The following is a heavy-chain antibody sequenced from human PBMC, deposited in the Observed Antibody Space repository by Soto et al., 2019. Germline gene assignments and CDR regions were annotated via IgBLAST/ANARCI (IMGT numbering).Heavy chain of an antibody. D-gene: IGHD3-10*01. CDR2: ISYDGSNK. V-gene: IGHV3-30*18. Sequence: PGGSLRLSCAASGFTFSSYGMHWVRQAPGKGLEWVAVISYDGSNKYYADSVKGRFTISRDNSKNTLYLQMNSLRAEDTAVYYCAKNKRWFGEISPPDDYWGQGNLVTVSS. CDR1: GFTFSSYG. J-gene: IGHJ4*02. CDR3: AKNKRWFGEISPPDDY.